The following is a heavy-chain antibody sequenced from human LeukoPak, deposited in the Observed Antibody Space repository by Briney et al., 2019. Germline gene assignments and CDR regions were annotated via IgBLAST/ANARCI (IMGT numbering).Heavy chain of an antibody. Sequence: GGSLRLSCAASGFTFSSYGMHWVRQAPGKGLEWVAFIRYDGSNKYYADSVKGRFTISRDNSKNTLYLQMNSLRAEDTAVYYCAKGSYSSSWKTFDYGGRGPLVTVSS. D-gene: IGHD6-13*01. CDR2: IRYDGSNK. CDR1: GFTFSSYG. CDR3: AKGSYSSSWKTFDY. J-gene: IGHJ4*02. V-gene: IGHV3-30*02.